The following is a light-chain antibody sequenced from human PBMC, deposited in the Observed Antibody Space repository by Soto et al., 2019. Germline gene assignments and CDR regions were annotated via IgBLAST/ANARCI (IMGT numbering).Light chain of an antibody. Sequence: QSVLTQPRSVSGSPGQSVTISCTGTSSDVGGYNYVSWYQQHPGKAPKLMIYDVSKRPSGVPDRFSGSKSGNTASLTISGLQAEDEADYYCSSFASTHTYVFGTGTKVTVL. V-gene: IGLV2-11*01. CDR2: DVS. J-gene: IGLJ1*01. CDR3: SSFASTHTYV. CDR1: SSDVGGYNY.